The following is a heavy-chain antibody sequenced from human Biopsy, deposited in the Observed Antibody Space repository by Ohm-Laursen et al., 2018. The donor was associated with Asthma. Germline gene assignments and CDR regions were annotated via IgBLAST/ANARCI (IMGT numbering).Heavy chain of an antibody. J-gene: IGHJ4*02. D-gene: IGHD6-13*01. Sequence: SLRLSCAASGFNFTTYAIAWIRQAPGRGLEWISAISGSGRSAYYADSVKGQFTISRDNAKNTVYLQMNSLRGADTALYYCVKDIRLQLWGFDSWGQGTLVTVSS. CDR3: VKDIRLQLWGFDS. V-gene: IGHV3-23*01. CDR1: GFNFTTYA. CDR2: ISGSGRSA.